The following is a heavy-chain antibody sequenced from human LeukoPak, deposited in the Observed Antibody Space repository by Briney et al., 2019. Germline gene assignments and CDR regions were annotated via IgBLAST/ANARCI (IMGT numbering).Heavy chain of an antibody. J-gene: IGHJ4*02. CDR3: ASPQRQGY. CDR2: ISSSSSLI. V-gene: IGHV3-21*04. D-gene: IGHD1-1*01. CDR1: GFTFSYYS. Sequence: GGSLRLSCAASGFTFSYYSMNWVRQAPGRGLEWVSCISSSSSLIFYSDSVRGRFTISRDNAKNSLYLQMNSLKTEDTVVYYCASPQRQGYWGQGTLVTVSS.